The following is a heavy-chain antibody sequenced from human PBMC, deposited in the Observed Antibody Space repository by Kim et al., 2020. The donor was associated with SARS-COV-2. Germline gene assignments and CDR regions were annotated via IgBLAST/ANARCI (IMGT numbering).Heavy chain of an antibody. D-gene: IGHD3-22*01. CDR2: ISYDGSNK. J-gene: IGHJ6*02. CDR3: ARDGFPASWDSSGYYYYYYGMDV. V-gene: IGHV3-30*04. CDR1: GFTFSSYA. Sequence: GGSLRLSCAASGFTFSSYAMHWVRQAPGKGLEWVAVISYDGSNKYYADSVKGRFTISRDNSKNTLYLQMNSLRAEDTAVYYCARDGFPASWDSSGYYYYYYGMDVWGQGTTVTVSS.